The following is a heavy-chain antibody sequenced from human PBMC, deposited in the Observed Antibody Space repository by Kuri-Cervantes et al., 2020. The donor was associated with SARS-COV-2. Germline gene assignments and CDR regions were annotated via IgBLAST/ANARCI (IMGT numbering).Heavy chain of an antibody. CDR1: GFTFSNYA. CDR3: ARDASYSGTYGSFQH. CDR2: ISYDGSDK. Sequence: GESLKISCAASGFTFSNYAIHWVRQAPGKGLEWVALISYDGSDKNYADSVKDRFTISRDNSKNTLYLQMNTLKTEDTAVFYCARDASYSGTYGSFQHWGQGTLVSVSS. J-gene: IGHJ1*01. V-gene: IGHV3-30*01. D-gene: IGHD1-26*01.